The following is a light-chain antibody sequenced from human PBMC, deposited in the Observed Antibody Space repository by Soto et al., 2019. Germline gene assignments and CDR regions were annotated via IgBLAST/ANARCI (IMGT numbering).Light chain of an antibody. V-gene: IGKV1-39*01. J-gene: IGKJ3*01. CDR2: AAS. Sequence: DIQMTQSPSSLSASVGDRVTITCRASQSISSYLNWYQQKPEKATKLLIYAASSLQSGVPSRFSGSGSGTDSTLTISRLQPEDFATYYCQQSYSTPFTFGPGTKVDIK. CDR3: QQSYSTPFT. CDR1: QSISSY.